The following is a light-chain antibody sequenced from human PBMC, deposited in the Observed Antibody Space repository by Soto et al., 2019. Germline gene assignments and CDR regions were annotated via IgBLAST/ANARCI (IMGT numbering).Light chain of an antibody. CDR3: QSYRHLPL. CDR2: DSS. Sequence: DIQMTQSPSSLSASVGDRVTITCRASQYVSDYLNWYQHQPGKAPKLLIYDSSKLETGVPSRFSGSGFGTDFSFTLTSLHPEDAATYFCQSYRHLPLFGPGT. V-gene: IGKV1-33*01. CDR1: QYVSDY. J-gene: IGKJ3*01.